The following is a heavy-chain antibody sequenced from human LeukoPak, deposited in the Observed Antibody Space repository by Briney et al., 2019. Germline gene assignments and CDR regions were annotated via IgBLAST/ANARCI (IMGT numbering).Heavy chain of an antibody. CDR2: ISSSSSYI. D-gene: IGHD2-2*01. CDR3: ARRYCSSTSCYNFDY. Sequence: GGSLRLSCAASGFTFSSYSMNWVRQAPGKGLEWVSAISSSSSYIYYADSVKGRFTISRDNAKNSLDLQMNSLRAEDTAVYYCARRYCSSTSCYNFDYWGQGTLVTVSS. V-gene: IGHV3-21*01. J-gene: IGHJ4*02. CDR1: GFTFSSYS.